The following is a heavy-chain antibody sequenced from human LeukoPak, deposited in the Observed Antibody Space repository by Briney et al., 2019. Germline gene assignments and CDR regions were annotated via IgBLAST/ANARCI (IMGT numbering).Heavy chain of an antibody. CDR3: ARDQDGTVWFDC. J-gene: IGHJ4*02. V-gene: IGHV1-2*02. CDR1: GYTFTGYY. CDR2: INPNSGGT. D-gene: IGHD3/OR15-3a*01. Sequence: ASVKVSCKASGYTFTGYYMHWVRQAPGQGLEWMGWINPNSGGTNYAQKFQGRVTMTRDTSISTAYMELSRLRSDDTAVYYCARDQDGTVWFDCWGQGTLVTVSS.